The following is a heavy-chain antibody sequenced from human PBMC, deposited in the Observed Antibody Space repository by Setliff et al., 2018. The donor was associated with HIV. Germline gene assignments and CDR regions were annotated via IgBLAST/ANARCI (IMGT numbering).Heavy chain of an antibody. CDR1: GGTFSNYA. CDR2: IIPIFGST. J-gene: IGHJ2*01. V-gene: IGHV1-69*13. Sequence: GASVQVSCKASGGTFSNYAISWVRQAPGQGLEWMGGIIPIFGSTKYAQKFQGRVTITADESTSTADMELSSLRSEDTAVYYCARDDHYYDSGSYYSDWYFDLWGRGTLVTVSS. CDR3: ARDDHYYDSGSYYSDWYFDL. D-gene: IGHD3-10*01.